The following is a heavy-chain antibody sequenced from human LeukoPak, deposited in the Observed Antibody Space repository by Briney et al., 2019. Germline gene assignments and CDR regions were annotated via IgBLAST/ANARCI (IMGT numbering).Heavy chain of an antibody. D-gene: IGHD2-2*01. CDR3: ARVAPATYYMDV. CDR1: GGSISSGDYY. CDR2: IYYSGNT. Sequence: SETLSLTCTVSGGSISSGDYYWSWIRQPPGKGLEWIGYIYYSGNTYYNPSLKSRVTISVDPSKIHFSLRLSSVTAADTAVYYCARVAPATYYMDVWGKGTTVTVSS. J-gene: IGHJ6*03. V-gene: IGHV4-30-4*08.